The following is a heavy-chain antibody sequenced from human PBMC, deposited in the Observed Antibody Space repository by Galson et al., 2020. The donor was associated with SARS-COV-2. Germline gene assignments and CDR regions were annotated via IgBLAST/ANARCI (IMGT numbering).Heavy chain of an antibody. CDR1: LTELS. CDR3: ATGPGYYYGSGSPPHWFDP. V-gene: IGHV1-24*01. D-gene: IGHD3-10*01. CDR2: FDPEDGET. Sequence: LTELSMHWVRQAPGKGLKWMGGFDPEDGETIYAQKFQGRVTMTEDTSTDTAYMELSSLRSEDTAVYYCATGPGYYYGSGSPPHWFDPWGQGTLVTVSS. J-gene: IGHJ5*02.